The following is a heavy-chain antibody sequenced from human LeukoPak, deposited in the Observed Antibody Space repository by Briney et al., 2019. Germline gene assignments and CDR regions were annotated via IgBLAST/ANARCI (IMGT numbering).Heavy chain of an antibody. D-gene: IGHD3-22*01. J-gene: IGHJ4*02. V-gene: IGHV3-9*01. CDR3: AKDIGWDYYDSSGFDY. CDR2: ISWNSGSI. CDR1: GFTFDDYA. Sequence: GGSLRLSCAASGFTFDDYAMHWVRQAPGRGLEWVSGISWNSGSIGYADSVKGRFTISRDNAKNSLYLQMNSLRAEDTALYYCAKDIGWDYYDSSGFDYWGQGTLVTVSS.